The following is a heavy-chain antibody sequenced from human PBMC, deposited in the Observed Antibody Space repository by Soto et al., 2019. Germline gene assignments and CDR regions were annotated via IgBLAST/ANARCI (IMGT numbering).Heavy chain of an antibody. CDR1: SGSISSSNW. D-gene: IGHD2-2*01. CDR3: ARKIVVVPAASRGFVWFDP. CDR2: IYHSGST. V-gene: IGHV4-4*02. Sequence: QVQLQESGPGLVKPSGTLSLTCAVSSGSISSSNWWSWVRQPPGKGLEWIGEIYHSGSTNYNPSLKSRVTISVDKSKNQFSLKLSSVTAADTAVYYCARKIVVVPAASRGFVWFDPWGQGTLVTLSS. J-gene: IGHJ5*02.